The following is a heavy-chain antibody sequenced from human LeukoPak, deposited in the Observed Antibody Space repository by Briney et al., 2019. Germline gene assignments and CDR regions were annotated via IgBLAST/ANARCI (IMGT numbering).Heavy chain of an antibody. J-gene: IGHJ6*03. CDR1: GFTFSSYS. D-gene: IGHD3-9*01. CDR2: VSSSGSTI. Sequence: GGSLRLSCAASGFTFSSYSMNWVRQAPGKGLEWVSYVSSSGSTIYYADSVKGRFTISRDNAKNSLYLQMNSLRAEDTAVYYCARSALRYFDWLSHIYYYYYYMDVWGKGTTVTISS. CDR3: ARSALRYFDWLSHIYYYYYYMDV. V-gene: IGHV3-48*04.